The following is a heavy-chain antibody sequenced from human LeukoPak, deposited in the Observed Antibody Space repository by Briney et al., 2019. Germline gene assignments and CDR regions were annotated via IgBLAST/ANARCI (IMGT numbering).Heavy chain of an antibody. D-gene: IGHD3-16*01. Sequence: SETLSLTCAVSGYSLGKNYYWGWIRQSPGKGLEWIGRIYGRASTSYNPSLMYRVTMSVDTSKNHFSLQLTSVTAADTAVYYCARYDSRGSASTKFDYWGPGILVTISS. CDR2: IYGRAST. CDR3: ARYDSRGSASTKFDY. CDR1: GYSLGKNYY. V-gene: IGHV4-38-2*01. J-gene: IGHJ4*02.